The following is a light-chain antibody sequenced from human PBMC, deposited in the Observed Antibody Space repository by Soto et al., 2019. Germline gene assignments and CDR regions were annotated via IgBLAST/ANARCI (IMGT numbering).Light chain of an antibody. CDR1: SGHSSYI. J-gene: IGLJ3*02. CDR2: LEGSGSY. CDR3: ETWDRNTHWV. Sequence: QLVLTQSSSASASLGSSVKLTCTLSSGHSSYIIAWHQQQPGKAPRYLMKLEGSGSYNKGSGVPDRFSGSSSGADRYLTISNLQSEDEADYYCETWDRNTHWVFGGGTKVTVL. V-gene: IGLV4-60*03.